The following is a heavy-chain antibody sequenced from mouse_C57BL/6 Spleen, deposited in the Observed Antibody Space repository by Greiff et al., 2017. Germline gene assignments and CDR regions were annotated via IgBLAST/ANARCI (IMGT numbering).Heavy chain of an antibody. J-gene: IGHJ4*01. D-gene: IGHD2-3*01. Sequence: QVQLQQPGAELVKPGASVKLSCKASGYTFTSYWMHWVKQRPGQGLEWIGMIHPNSGSTNYNEKFKSKATLTVDKSYSTAYMQLSSLTSEDSAFYYCARGDGCFLYAMDYWGQGTSVTVSS. CDR1: GYTFTSYW. CDR3: ARGDGCFLYAMDY. CDR2: IHPNSGST. V-gene: IGHV1-64*01.